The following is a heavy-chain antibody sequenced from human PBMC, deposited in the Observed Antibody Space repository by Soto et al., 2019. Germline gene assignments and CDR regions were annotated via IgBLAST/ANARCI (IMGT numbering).Heavy chain of an antibody. CDR1: GFAFSTYY. D-gene: IGHD2-15*01. V-gene: IGHV1-3*01. J-gene: IGHJ4*02. CDR3: ARDPFLQFYSIDF. Sequence: QVQLVQSGAEVKKTGASVKLSCQASGFAFSTYYFHWVRQAPGQGLEWMGWISGYNGNTKYAEIFQDRLTITSDAAASTVYMELYGLRSEDTAVYCCARDPFLQFYSIDFWGQGTLVTVSA. CDR2: ISGYNGNT.